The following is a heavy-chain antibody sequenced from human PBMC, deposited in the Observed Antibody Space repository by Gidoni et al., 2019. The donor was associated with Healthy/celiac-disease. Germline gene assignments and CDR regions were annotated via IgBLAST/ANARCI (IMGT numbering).Heavy chain of an antibody. D-gene: IGHD3-22*01. CDR2: IYYSGST. J-gene: IGHJ5*02. CDR3: ARHRVYDSRIFDP. CDR1: GGSISSSSYY. Sequence: QLQLQESGPGLVKPSETLSLTCPVSGGSISSSSYYWGWIRQPPGKGLEWIGSIYYSGSTYYNPSLKSRVTISVDTSKNQFSPKLSSVTAADTAVYYCARHRVYDSRIFDPWGQGTLVTVSS. V-gene: IGHV4-39*01.